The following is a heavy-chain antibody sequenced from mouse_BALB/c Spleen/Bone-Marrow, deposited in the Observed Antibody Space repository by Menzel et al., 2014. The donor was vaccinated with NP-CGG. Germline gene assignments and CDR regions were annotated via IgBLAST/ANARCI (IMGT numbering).Heavy chain of an antibody. V-gene: IGHV6-6*02. Sequence: EVKLMESGGGLVQPGGSMKLSCVASGFTFSNYWMNWVRQSPEKGLEWVAEIRLKSNNYATHYAESVKGRFTISRDDSKSSVYLQMNNLRAEDTGIYYCTRRGFAYWGQGTLVTVSA. J-gene: IGHJ3*01. CDR1: GFTFSNYW. CDR2: IRLKSNNYAT. CDR3: TRRGFAY.